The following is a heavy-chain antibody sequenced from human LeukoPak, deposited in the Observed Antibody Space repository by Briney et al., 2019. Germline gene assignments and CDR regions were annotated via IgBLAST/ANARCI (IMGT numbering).Heavy chain of an antibody. V-gene: IGHV4-39*07. CDR3: ASNPEWEWEGFDY. CDR2: IYYSGST. CDR1: GGSISSSSYY. J-gene: IGHJ4*02. Sequence: PETLSLTCTVSGGSISSSSYYWGWIRQPPGKGLEWIGSIYYSGSTYYNPSLKSRVTISVDTSKNQFSLKLSSVTAADTAVYYCASNPEWEWEGFDYWGQGTLVTVSS. D-gene: IGHD1-26*01.